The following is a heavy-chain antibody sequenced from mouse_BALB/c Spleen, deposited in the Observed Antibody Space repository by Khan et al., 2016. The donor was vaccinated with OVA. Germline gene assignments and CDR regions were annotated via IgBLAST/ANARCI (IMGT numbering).Heavy chain of an antibody. V-gene: IGHV14-3*02. CDR1: GFNIKDTY. CDR3: GRFFSHFYGSSWFVY. CDR2: IDPADGKT. Sequence: VQLKQSGAELVKPGASVKLSCTASGFNIKDTYIHWVKQRPEQGLEWIGRIDPADGKTENDPKFQDKATIKADTSSNTAYLKLSSLTSENTAVYYCGRFFSHFYGSSWFVYWGQVTLVTVAA. J-gene: IGHJ3*01. D-gene: IGHD1-2*01.